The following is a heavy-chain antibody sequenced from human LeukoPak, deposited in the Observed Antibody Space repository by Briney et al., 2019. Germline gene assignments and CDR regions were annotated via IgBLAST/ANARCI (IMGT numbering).Heavy chain of an antibody. V-gene: IGHV4-59*10. CDR1: GGSFSGYY. J-gene: IGHJ5*02. CDR2: IYTSGST. CDR3: ARAGLYYYGSGSYNNWFDP. D-gene: IGHD3-10*01. Sequence: PSETLSLTCAVYGGSFSGYYWSWIRQPAGKGLEWIGRIYTSGSTNYNPSLKSRVTMSVDTSKNQFSLKLSSVTAADTAVYYCARAGLYYYGSGSYNNWFDPWGQGTLVTVSS.